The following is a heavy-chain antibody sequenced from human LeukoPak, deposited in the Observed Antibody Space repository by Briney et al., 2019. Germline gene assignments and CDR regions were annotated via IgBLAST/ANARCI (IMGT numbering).Heavy chain of an antibody. Sequence: ASVKVSCKASGYTFTNHGVSWVRQAPGQGLEWVRWISTDNGDTNYAQKLQGRVTMTTDTSTSTAYMELRSLRSDDTAVYFCARGGYQLPPFDPWGQGTLVIVSS. V-gene: IGHV1-18*01. CDR1: GYTFTNHG. D-gene: IGHD2-2*01. CDR3: ARGGYQLPPFDP. CDR2: ISTDNGDT. J-gene: IGHJ5*02.